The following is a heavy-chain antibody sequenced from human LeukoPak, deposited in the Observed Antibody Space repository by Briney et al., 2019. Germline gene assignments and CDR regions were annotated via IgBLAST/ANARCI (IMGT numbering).Heavy chain of an antibody. CDR1: GGSSSSYY. D-gene: IGHD6-13*01. J-gene: IGHJ5*02. CDR2: IYYSGST. CDR3: ARSRIAAAGTRGWFDP. Sequence: SETLSLTCTVSGGSSSSYYWSWIRQLPGKGLEWIGSIYYSGSTYYNPSLKSRVTISVDTSKNQFSLKLSSVTAADTAVYYCARSRIAAAGTRGWFDPWGQGTLVTVSS. V-gene: IGHV4-39*07.